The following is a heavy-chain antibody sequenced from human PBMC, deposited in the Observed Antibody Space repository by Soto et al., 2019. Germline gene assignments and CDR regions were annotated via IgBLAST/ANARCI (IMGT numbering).Heavy chain of an antibody. D-gene: IGHD1-1*01. CDR2: IIPIFGTA. V-gene: IGHV1-69*13. CDR1: GGTFSSYA. Sequence: SSVKVSCKASGGTFSSYAISWVRQAPGQGLEWMGGIIPIFGTANYAQECQGRVTITADESTSTADIGLSSLRSEDTAVYYGARGNGNWNVYFAYWGQGTLVPVSS. CDR3: ARGNGNWNVYFAY. J-gene: IGHJ4*02.